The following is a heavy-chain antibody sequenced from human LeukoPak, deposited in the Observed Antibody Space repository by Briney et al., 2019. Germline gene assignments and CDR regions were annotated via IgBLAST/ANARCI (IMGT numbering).Heavy chain of an antibody. V-gene: IGHV1-24*01. CDR1: GYTLTELS. J-gene: IGHJ4*02. Sequence: ASVKVSCKVSGYTLTELSMHWVRQAPGKGLEWMGGFDPEDGVTIYAQKFQGRVTMTEDTSTDTAYMELSSLRSEDTAVYYCATVSGGSIAAADDYWGQGTLVTVSS. CDR2: FDPEDGVT. CDR3: ATVSGGSIAAADDY. D-gene: IGHD6-13*01.